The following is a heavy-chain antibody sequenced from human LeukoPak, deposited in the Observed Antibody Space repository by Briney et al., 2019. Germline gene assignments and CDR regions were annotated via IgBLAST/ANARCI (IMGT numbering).Heavy chain of an antibody. D-gene: IGHD3-16*01. CDR1: GGSISSSSYY. CDR2: IYYSGST. Sequence: SETLSLTCTVSGGSISSSSYYWGWIRQPPGKGLEWIGSIYYSGSTYYNPSLKSRVTKSVDTSKNQFSLNLNSVTAADTAVYYCARHDRGGLDAFDIWGQGTMVTVFS. CDR3: ARHDRGGLDAFDI. V-gene: IGHV4-39*01. J-gene: IGHJ3*02.